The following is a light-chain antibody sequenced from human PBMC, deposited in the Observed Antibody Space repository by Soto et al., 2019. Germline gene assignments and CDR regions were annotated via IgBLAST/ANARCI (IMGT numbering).Light chain of an antibody. Sequence: EIVLTQSPGTLSLSPGERVTLSCRASQRVRSTSLAWYLHKPGQAPRLLIYGASSRASGIPDRFSGSGSETDFTLTISRLEPEDFAVYYCQQYGSSPITFGQGTRLEIK. J-gene: IGKJ5*01. CDR2: GAS. V-gene: IGKV3-20*01. CDR3: QQYGSSPIT. CDR1: QRVRSTS.